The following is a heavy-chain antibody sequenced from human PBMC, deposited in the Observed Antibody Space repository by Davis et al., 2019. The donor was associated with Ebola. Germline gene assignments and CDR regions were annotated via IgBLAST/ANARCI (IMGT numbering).Heavy chain of an antibody. CDR2: ISASGDRT. CDR3: TRHGGYYDNSGYLEVFD. V-gene: IGHV3-23*01. J-gene: IGHJ4*02. Sequence: GGSLRLSCAASGFTFSNFAISWVRQAPGKGLEWVSAISASGDRTYYADSVKGRFTISRDNSKNTLFLQMNSLKSEDTAVYYCTRHGGYYDNSGYLEVFDWGQGTLVTVSS. D-gene: IGHD3-22*01. CDR1: GFTFSNFA.